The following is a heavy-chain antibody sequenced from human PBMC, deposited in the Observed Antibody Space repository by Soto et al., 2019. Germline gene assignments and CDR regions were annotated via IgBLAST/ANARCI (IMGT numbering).Heavy chain of an antibody. V-gene: IGHV3-33*01. Sequence: QVQLVESGGGVVQPGRSLRLSCAASGFTFSSYGMHWVRQAPGKGLEWVAVIWYDGSNKYYADSVKGRFTISRDNSKNTLYLQMNSLRAEDTAVYYCARGWVDVVVVAATPHYDAFDIWGQGTMVTVSS. D-gene: IGHD2-15*01. J-gene: IGHJ3*02. CDR1: GFTFSSYG. CDR3: ARGWVDVVVVAATPHYDAFDI. CDR2: IWYDGSNK.